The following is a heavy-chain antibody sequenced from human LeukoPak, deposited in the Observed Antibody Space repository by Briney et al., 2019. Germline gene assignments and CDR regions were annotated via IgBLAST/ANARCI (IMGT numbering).Heavy chain of an antibody. CDR1: GFTFGDYL. J-gene: IGHJ4*02. Sequence: SLRLSCTASGFTFGDYLMSWFRQAPGKGLEWIGFISGGTTEYAASVEGRFTISRDDSTSIAYLQMNSLTTEDTAVYYCSRGSGWLSVYWGQGTLVTVSS. CDR3: SRGSGWLSVY. D-gene: IGHD6-19*01. V-gene: IGHV3-49*03. CDR2: ISGGTT.